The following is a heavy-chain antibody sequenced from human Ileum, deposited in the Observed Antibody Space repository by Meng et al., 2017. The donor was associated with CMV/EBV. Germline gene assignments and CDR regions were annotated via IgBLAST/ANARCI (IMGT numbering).Heavy chain of an antibody. CDR1: GSTFADPF. D-gene: IGHD1-1*01. V-gene: IGHV1-2*02. CDR3: ARPMDKSSWKEWFDP. Sequence: SGSTFADPFIHWVRHVPGQGLEWMGWIHPSSGATGYAQQFQDRVSMAKATSISTAYMELRPLTSDDTAVYYCARPMDKSSWKEWFDPWGQGTLVTVSS. CDR2: IHPSSGAT. J-gene: IGHJ5*02.